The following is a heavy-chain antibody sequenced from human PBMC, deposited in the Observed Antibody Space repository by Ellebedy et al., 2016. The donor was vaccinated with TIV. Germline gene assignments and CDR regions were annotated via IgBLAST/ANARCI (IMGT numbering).Heavy chain of an antibody. CDR3: ATDQWLVPRNAFDI. J-gene: IGHJ3*02. Sequence: ASVKVSXKVSGYTLTELSMHWVRQAPGKGLEWMGGFDPEDGETIYAQKFQGRVTMTEDTSTDTAYMELSSLRSEDTAVYYCATDQWLVPRNAFDIWGQGTMVTVSS. CDR1: GYTLTELS. D-gene: IGHD6-19*01. CDR2: FDPEDGET. V-gene: IGHV1-24*01.